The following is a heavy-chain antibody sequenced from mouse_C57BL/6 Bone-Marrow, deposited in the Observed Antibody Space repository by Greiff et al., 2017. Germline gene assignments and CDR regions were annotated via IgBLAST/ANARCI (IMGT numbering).Heavy chain of an antibody. Sequence: EVQLQQSVAELVRPGASVKLSCTASGFNIKNNYMHWVKQRPEQGLEWIGRIDPANGNTKYAPKFQGKATITADTSSNTAYLQLSSLITEDTAIYYCAILGAMDYCGQGTSVTVSS. D-gene: IGHD4-1*01. CDR1: GFNIKNNY. CDR2: IDPANGNT. V-gene: IGHV14-3*01. J-gene: IGHJ4*01. CDR3: AILGAMDY.